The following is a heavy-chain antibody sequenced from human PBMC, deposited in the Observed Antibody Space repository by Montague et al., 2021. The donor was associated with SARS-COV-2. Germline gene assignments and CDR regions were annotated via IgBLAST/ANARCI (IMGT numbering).Heavy chain of an antibody. J-gene: IGHJ4*02. Sequence: SETLSLTCTVSGGSISSYYWSWIRQPPGKGLEWMGYIYYSGSSNYNPSLKSRVTISIDTSKNQFSLNLNSVTAADGAVYYCASPGGYCSGGSCYYVYWGQGTLVTVSS. CDR2: IYYSGSS. V-gene: IGHV4-59*01. D-gene: IGHD2-15*01. CDR1: GGSISSYY. CDR3: ASPGGYCSGGSCYYVY.